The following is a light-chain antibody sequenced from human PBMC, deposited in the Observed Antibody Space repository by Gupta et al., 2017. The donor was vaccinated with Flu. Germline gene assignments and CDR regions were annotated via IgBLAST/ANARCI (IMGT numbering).Light chain of an antibody. V-gene: IGKV1-39*01. CDR3: QQSVSTPFT. J-gene: IGKJ3*01. CDR1: QTIRSY. CDR2: GAS. Sequence: DIKLPPFPTSLSASVGDRVTITCRASQTIRSYLNWYQQKPGKAPKVLVYGASTLQSGVPSRFSGSGSGTDFTLTISSLQPEDFATYYCQQSVSTPFTFGRGTKVDLK.